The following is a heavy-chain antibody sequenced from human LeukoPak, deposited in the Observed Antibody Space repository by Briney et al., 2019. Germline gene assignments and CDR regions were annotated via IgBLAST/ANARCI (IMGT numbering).Heavy chain of an antibody. J-gene: IGHJ4*02. CDR1: GGSISSYY. Sequence: SETLSLTCTVSGGSISSYYWSWIRQPPGKGLEWIGYIYYSGSTNYNPSLKSRVTISVDTSKNQFSLKLSSVTAADTAVYYRARLELGAVAGTLDYFDYWGQGTLVTVSS. D-gene: IGHD6-19*01. CDR2: IYYSGST. CDR3: ARLELGAVAGTLDYFDY. V-gene: IGHV4-59*08.